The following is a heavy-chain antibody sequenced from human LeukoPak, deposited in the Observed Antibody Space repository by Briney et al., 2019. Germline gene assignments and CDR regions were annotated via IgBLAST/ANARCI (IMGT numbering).Heavy chain of an antibody. V-gene: IGHV3-7*01. CDR1: GFTFSNYW. CDR2: IKQDGSEK. Sequence: GGSLRLSCAASGFTFSNYWMTWVRQAPGKGLEWVANIKQDGSEKNYVDSVKGRFTISRDNAKNSLYLQMNSLRAEDTAVYYCARAGREWFGELGFVYWGQGTLVTVSS. CDR3: ARAGREWFGELGFVY. J-gene: IGHJ4*02. D-gene: IGHD3-10*01.